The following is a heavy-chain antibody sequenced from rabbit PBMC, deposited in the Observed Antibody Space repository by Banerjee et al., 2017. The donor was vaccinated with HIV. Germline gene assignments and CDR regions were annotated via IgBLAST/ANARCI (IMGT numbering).Heavy chain of an antibody. CDR3: ARDLGGSIHL. Sequence: QEQLEESGGGLVKPGGTLTLTCKASGIDFSSYGISWVRQAPGKGLEWIGCIYTGSSGSTYYASWAKGRFTITRSTSLNTVTLQMTSLTAADTATYLCARDLGGSIHLWGPGTLVTVS. D-gene: IGHD4-2*01. V-gene: IGHV1S43*01. J-gene: IGHJ4*01. CDR1: GIDFSSYG. CDR2: IYTGSSGST.